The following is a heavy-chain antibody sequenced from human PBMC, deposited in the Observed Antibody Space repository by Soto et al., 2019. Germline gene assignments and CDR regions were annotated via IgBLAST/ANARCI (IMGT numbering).Heavy chain of an antibody. CDR1: GYTFTSYD. D-gene: IGHD3-3*01. J-gene: IGHJ6*02. V-gene: IGHV1-8*01. CDR3: ARGQEWTNVYDGMDF. CDR2: MNPKSVNT. Sequence: QVQLVQSGAEVKKPGASVKVSCKASGYTFTSYDINWVRQATGQGLEWMGWMNPKSVNTGYAQKLPGRVTMTRTTSISTAYMELSSLRSEDTAVYYCARGQEWTNVYDGMDFWGQGTAVPVSS.